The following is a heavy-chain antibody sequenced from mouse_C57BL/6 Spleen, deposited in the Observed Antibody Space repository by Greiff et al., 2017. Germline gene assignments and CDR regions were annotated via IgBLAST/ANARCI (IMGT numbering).Heavy chain of an antibody. CDR1: GYTFTDYE. V-gene: IGHV1-15*01. Sequence: VQVVESGAELVRPGASVTLSCKASGYTFTDYEMHWVKQTPVHGLEWIGAIDPETGGTAYNQKFKGKAILTADKSSSTAYMELRSLTSEDSTVYYCTRGGNSFAYWGQGTLVTVSA. CDR3: TRGGNSFAY. J-gene: IGHJ3*01. CDR2: IDPETGGT. D-gene: IGHD2-1*01.